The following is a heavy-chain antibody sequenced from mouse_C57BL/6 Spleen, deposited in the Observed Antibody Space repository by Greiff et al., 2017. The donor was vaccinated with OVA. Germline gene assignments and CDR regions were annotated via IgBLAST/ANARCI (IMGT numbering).Heavy chain of an antibody. CDR1: GFTFSDYG. CDR2: ISSGSSTI. CDR3: ARVGYYGSSWFAY. Sequence: EVMLVESGGGLVKPGGSLKLSCAASGFTFSDYGMHWVRQAPEKGLEWVAYISSGSSTIYYADTVTGRFTISRDNAKNTLFLQMTSLRSEDTAMYYCARVGYYGSSWFAYWGQGTLVTVSA. D-gene: IGHD1-1*01. V-gene: IGHV5-17*01. J-gene: IGHJ3*01.